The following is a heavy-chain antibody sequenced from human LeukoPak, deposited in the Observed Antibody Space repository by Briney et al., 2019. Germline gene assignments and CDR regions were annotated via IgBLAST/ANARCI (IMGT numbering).Heavy chain of an antibody. CDR1: GFTFSSYS. V-gene: IGHV4-59*01. Sequence: GSLRLSCAASGFTFSSYSMNWVRQAPGKGLEWIGYIYYSGSTNYNPSLKSRVTISVDTSKNQFSLKLSSVTAADTAVYYCARESYYGSEEGYYFDYWGQGTLVTVSS. CDR3: ARESYYGSEEGYYFDY. CDR2: IYYSGST. J-gene: IGHJ4*02. D-gene: IGHD3-10*01.